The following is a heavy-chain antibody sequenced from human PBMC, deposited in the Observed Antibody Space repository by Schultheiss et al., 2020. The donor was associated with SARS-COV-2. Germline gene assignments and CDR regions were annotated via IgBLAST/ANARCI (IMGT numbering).Heavy chain of an antibody. CDR1: GFTFSSYAM. CDR2: IYHSGST. V-gene: IGHV4-4*02. CDR3: AREIRVWELRGAFDI. D-gene: IGHD1-26*01. Sequence: GSLRLSCAASGFTFSSYAMSWVRQAPGKGLEWIGEIYHSGSTYYNPSLKSRVTISVDTSKNQFSLKLSSVTAADTAVYYCAREIRVWELRGAFDIWGQGTMVTVSS. J-gene: IGHJ3*02.